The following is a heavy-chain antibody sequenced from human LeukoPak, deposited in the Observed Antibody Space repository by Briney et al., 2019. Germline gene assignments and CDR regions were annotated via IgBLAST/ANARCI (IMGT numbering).Heavy chain of an antibody. CDR3: ARNSPYDSSDPRAYYFDY. Sequence: SETLSLTCAVSGGSISSSNWWSWVRQPPGKGLEWIGEIYHSGSTNYNPSLKSRVTISVDTSKNQFSLKLSSVTAADTAVYYCARNSPYDSSDPRAYYFDYWGQGTLVTVSS. CDR1: GGSISSSNW. D-gene: IGHD3-22*01. V-gene: IGHV4-4*02. CDR2: IYHSGST. J-gene: IGHJ4*02.